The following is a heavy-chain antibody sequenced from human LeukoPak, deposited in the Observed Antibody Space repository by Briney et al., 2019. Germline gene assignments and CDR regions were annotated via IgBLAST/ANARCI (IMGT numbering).Heavy chain of an antibody. Sequence: ASVKVSCKASGYTFTSYGISWVRQAPGQGLEWMGWISAYNGNTNYAQKLQGGVTMTTDTSTSTAYMELRSRRSDDAAVYYCAREPSSPGLGWNYEAFDIWGEGTMGTVSS. D-gene: IGHD1-7*01. CDR1: GYTFTSYG. J-gene: IGHJ3*02. V-gene: IGHV1-18*01. CDR2: ISAYNGNT. CDR3: AREPSSPGLGWNYEAFDI.